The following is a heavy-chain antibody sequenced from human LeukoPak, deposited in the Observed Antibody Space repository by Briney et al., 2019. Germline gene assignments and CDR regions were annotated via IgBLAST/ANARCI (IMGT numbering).Heavy chain of an antibody. V-gene: IGHV4-59*12. CDR3: ARAGGIPASFDY. Sequence: KPSETLSLTCTVSGGSISSYYWSWIRQPPGKGLEWIGYIYYSGSTNYNPSLKSRVTISVDTSKNQFSLKLSSVTAADTAVYYCARAGGIPASFDYWGQGTLVTVSS. D-gene: IGHD6-25*01. CDR1: GGSISSYY. CDR2: IYYSGST. J-gene: IGHJ4*02.